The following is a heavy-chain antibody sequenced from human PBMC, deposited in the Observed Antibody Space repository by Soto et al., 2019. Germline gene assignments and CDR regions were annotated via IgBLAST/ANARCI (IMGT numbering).Heavy chain of an antibody. CDR1: GFGFSAYE. J-gene: IGHJ5*02. V-gene: IGHV3-48*03. CDR3: ARVSSWFGP. Sequence: XVSLEISCAASGFGFSAYEMTGVRQAPGKGLEWLSYIDSSSNTIYYADSVQGRFTISRDNAKRSLYLQMNSLRPEDTALYYCARVSSWFGPWGQGALVTVSS. CDR2: IDSSSNTI.